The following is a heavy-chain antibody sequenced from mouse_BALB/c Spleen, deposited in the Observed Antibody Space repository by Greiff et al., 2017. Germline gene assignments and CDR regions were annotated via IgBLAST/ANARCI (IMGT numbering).Heavy chain of an antibody. CDR2: IYPGGGYT. Sequence: VQLVESGAELVRPGTSVKISCKASGYTFTNYWLGWVKQRPGHGLEWIGDIYPGGGYTNYNEKFKGKATLTADTSSSTAYMQLSSLTSEDSAVYFCARSYGNSFDYWGQGTTLTVSS. CDR1: GYTFTNYW. J-gene: IGHJ2*01. D-gene: IGHD2-10*02. CDR3: ARSYGNSFDY. V-gene: IGHV1-63*02.